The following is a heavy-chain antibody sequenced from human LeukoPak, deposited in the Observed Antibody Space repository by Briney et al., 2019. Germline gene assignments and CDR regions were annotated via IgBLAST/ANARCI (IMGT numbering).Heavy chain of an antibody. CDR2: ISGSGIST. V-gene: IGHV3-23*01. CDR3: ARRAGAYSHPYDY. J-gene: IGHJ4*02. CDR1: GFTFSDYG. Sequence: GGSLRLSCAAAGFTFSDYGMNWVRQAPGKGLEWVSGISGSGISTHYSDSVKGRFTISRDSSKNTLYLQMNSLRAEDTAVYYCARRAGAYSHPYDYWGQGTLVTVSS. D-gene: IGHD4/OR15-4a*01.